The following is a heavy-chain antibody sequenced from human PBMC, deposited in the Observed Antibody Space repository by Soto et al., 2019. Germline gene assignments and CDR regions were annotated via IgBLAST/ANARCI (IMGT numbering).Heavy chain of an antibody. CDR1: GFTFNNYA. CDR2: ISNTGGGT. V-gene: IGHV3-23*01. Sequence: EVQLLDSGGGLVQPGGSLGLSCAASGFTFNNYAMNWVRQAPGMGLEWVATISNTGGGTYYADSVKGRFTISRDNSKNTLYLQMSSLRVEDTAGYYCAKDRLSGNFDYWGQGTQVTVSS. J-gene: IGHJ4*02. CDR3: AKDRLSGNFDY.